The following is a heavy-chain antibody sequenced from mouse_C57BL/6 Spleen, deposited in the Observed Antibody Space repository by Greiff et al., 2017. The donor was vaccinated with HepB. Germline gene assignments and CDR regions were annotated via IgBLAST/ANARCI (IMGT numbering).Heavy chain of an antibody. Sequence: VQLQQSGAELVRPGTSVKMSCKASGYTFTNYWIGWAKQRPGHGLEWIGDIYPGGGYTNYNEKFKGKATLTADTSSSTAYMQFSSLTSEDSAIYYCARGGNGNYDYGGQGTTLTVSS. CDR3: ARGGNGNYDY. J-gene: IGHJ2*01. CDR1: GYTFTNYW. D-gene: IGHD2-1*01. CDR2: IYPGGGYT. V-gene: IGHV1-63*01.